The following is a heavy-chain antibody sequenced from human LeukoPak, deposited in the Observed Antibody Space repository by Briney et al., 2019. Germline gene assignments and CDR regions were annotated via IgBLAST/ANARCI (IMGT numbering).Heavy chain of an antibody. V-gene: IGHV1-18*01. CDR1: GYTFTSYG. J-gene: IGHJ6*03. Sequence: ASVKVSCKASGYTFTSYGISWVRQAPGQGLEWMGWISAYNGNTDYAQKLQGRVTMTTDTSTSTAYMELRSLISDDTAMYYCARGHYYYYYMDVWGKGTTVTVSS. CDR3: ARGHYYYYYMDV. CDR2: ISAYNGNT.